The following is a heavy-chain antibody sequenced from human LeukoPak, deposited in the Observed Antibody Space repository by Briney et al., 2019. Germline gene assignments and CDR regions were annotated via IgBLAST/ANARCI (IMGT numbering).Heavy chain of an antibody. CDR2: IYYSGNT. CDR1: GGSISSNSYY. V-gene: IGHV4-39*01. CDR3: SKLSYYNYYMDV. J-gene: IGHJ6*03. Sequence: SETLSLTCTVSGGSISSNSYYWAWIRQPPGKGLEWIGTIYYSGNTYYNPSLKSRVTISIDTSKNQFSLKLSSVTAAETAVYYSSKLSYYNYYMDVWGKGTTVTVS.